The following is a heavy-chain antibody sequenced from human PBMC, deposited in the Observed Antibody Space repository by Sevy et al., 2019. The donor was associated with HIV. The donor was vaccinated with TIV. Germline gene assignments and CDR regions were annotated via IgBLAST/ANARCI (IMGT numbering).Heavy chain of an antibody. D-gene: IGHD4-4*01. J-gene: IGHJ4*02. CDR1: GFTFSSHG. CDR3: ARDKDYSNYSPDY. Sequence: GGSLRLSCAASGFTFSSHGMHWVRQAPGKGLEWVAVIWYDGSNKYYADSVKGRFTISRYNSKSTLFLQINSLRAEDTAVYFCARDKDYSNYSPDYWGQGTLVTVSS. V-gene: IGHV3-33*01. CDR2: IWYDGSNK.